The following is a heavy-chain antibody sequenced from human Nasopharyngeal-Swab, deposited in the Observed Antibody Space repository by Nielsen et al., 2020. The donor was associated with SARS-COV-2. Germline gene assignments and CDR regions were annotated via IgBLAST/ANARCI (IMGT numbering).Heavy chain of an antibody. CDR2: VRSKGNNYAT. V-gene: IGHV3-73*01. D-gene: IGHD2-15*01. CDR1: GFTFIDSA. CDR3: TRCGGGCYSGRDY. Sequence: GGSLRPPCAASGFTFIDSAIHWVRQASGKGLDWVGRVRSKGNNYATAYSASVKGRFIILRDDPTNTAYLQMNSLKTEDTAMYYCTRCGGGCYSGRDYWGQGTLVTVSS. J-gene: IGHJ4*02.